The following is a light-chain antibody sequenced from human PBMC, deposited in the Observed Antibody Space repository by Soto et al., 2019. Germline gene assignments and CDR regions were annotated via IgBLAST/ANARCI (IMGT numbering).Light chain of an antibody. CDR3: QQANSFPIT. J-gene: IGKJ5*01. V-gene: IGKV1-12*01. CDR1: QGISSW. CDR2: AAS. Sequence: DIQTTQSPSSVSESVGDSVTSTCRASQGISSWLAWYQKKPGKAPNLLIYAASSLQSGVPSRFSGSESGTDFTLTISSLQPEDCAIYFCQQANSFPITFGQGTRLEIK.